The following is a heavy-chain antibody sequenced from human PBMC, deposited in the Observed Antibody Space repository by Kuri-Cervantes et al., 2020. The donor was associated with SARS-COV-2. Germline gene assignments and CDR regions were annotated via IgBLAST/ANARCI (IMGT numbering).Heavy chain of an antibody. V-gene: IGHV4-34*01. CDR3: ARAYGFLRYIYYMDV. Sequence: SETLSLTCAFYGESFSGYYWNWIRXSPGKGLEWIGEINXRGSTNYNPSLKSRVTISVDTSSXQFSLNLSSVTAADTAVYXCARAYGFLRYIYYMDVWGRGTTVTDSS. J-gene: IGHJ6*03. CDR1: GESFSGYY. CDR2: INXRGST. D-gene: IGHD4-17*01.